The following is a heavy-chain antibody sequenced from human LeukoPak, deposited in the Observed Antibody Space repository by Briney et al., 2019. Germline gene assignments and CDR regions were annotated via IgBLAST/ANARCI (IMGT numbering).Heavy chain of an antibody. CDR2: IRTKPNNYAT. Sequence: GGSLRLSCAASGFTFSGSAIHWVRQASGRGLEWVGRIRTKPNNYATSYAESLKGRFTISRDDSYNTAYLEMNSLKTEDTAVYYCTRHIVGATKTSDYWGQGTLVTVSS. CDR1: GFTFSGSA. V-gene: IGHV3-73*01. CDR3: TRHIVGATKTSDY. D-gene: IGHD1-26*01. J-gene: IGHJ4*02.